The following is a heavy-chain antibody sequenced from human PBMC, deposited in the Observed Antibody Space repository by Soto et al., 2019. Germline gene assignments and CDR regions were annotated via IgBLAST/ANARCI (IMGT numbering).Heavy chain of an antibody. CDR3: ARSISITIFGVGRGGMDV. CDR1: GYTCTVYY. J-gene: IGHJ6*02. D-gene: IGHD3-3*01. Sequence: SVKVSCKASGYTCTVYYMHCVRRSRLQWLDWMGWINPNSGGTNYAQKFQGWVTMTRDTSISTAYMELSRLRSDDTAVYYCARSISITIFGVGRGGMDVWGQGTTVTVSS. CDR2: INPNSGGT. V-gene: IGHV1-2*04.